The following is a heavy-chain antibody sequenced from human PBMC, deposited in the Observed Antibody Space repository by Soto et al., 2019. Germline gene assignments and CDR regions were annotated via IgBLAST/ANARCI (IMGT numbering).Heavy chain of an antibody. CDR3: ASRSLYCSGGSCDV. CDR1: SGSISSTNW. CDR2: IYHSGSN. Sequence: QVQLQESGPGLVKPSGTLSLTCAVSSGSISSTNWWSWVRQPPGKGLEWIGAIYHSGSNNYNPSHMSRVTTSVDKSKNPSSLKLSSVTASDTAVYYCASRSLYCSGGSCDVWGQGTMVTVSS. V-gene: IGHV4-4*02. D-gene: IGHD2-15*01. J-gene: IGHJ3*01.